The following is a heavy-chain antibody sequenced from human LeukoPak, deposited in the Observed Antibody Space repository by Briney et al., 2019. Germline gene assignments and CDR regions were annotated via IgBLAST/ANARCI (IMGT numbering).Heavy chain of an antibody. CDR3: ARFSDGGYYYYYMDV. Sequence: SETLSLTCTVSGGSISSYYWSWIRQPPGWGLEWIGYIYTSGSTNYNPSLKSRVTISVDTSKNQFSLKLSSVTAADTAVYYCARFSDGGYYYYYMDVWGKGTTVTVSS. CDR1: GGSISSYY. J-gene: IGHJ6*03. V-gene: IGHV4-4*09. CDR2: IYTSGST. D-gene: IGHD3-10*01.